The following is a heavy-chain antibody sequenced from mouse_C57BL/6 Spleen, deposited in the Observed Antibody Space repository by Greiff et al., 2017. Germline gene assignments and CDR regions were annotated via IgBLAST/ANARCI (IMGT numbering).Heavy chain of an antibody. V-gene: IGHV1-52*01. CDR1: GYTFTSYW. CDR3: ARVYYGNYDGYFDV. D-gene: IGHD2-1*01. J-gene: IGHJ1*03. Sequence: VQLQQPGAELVRPGSSVKLSCKASGYTFTSYWMHWVKQRPIQGLEWIGNIDPSDSETHYNQKFKDKATLTVDKSSSTAYMQLSSLTSEDSAVYYCARVYYGNYDGYFDVWGTGTTVTVSS. CDR2: IDPSDSET.